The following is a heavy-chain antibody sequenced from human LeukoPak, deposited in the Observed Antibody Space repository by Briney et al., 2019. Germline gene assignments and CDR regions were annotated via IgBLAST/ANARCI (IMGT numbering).Heavy chain of an antibody. CDR1: GGTFSGYA. V-gene: IGHV1-69*05. CDR2: IIPIFGTA. Sequence: ASVKVSCKASGGTFSGYAISWVRQAPGQGLEWMGGIIPIFGTANYAQKFQGRVTITTDESTSTAYMELSSLRSEDTAVYYCGRHFWSGYYRDYWGQGTLVTVSS. CDR3: GRHFWSGYYRDY. D-gene: IGHD3-3*02. J-gene: IGHJ4*02.